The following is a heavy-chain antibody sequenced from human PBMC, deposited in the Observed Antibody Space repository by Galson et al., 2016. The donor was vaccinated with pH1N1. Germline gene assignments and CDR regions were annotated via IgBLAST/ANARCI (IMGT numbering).Heavy chain of an antibody. CDR3: AHREVTITNAFDV. J-gene: IGHJ3*01. D-gene: IGHD5-12*01. V-gene: IGHV2-5*02. Sequence: PALVKPTQTLTLSYTFSGFSISSSGMGVGWIRQPPGKALEWLAVIYWDDDKRYSPSLKSRLTTTKDTSKNQVVLTMTNMEPVDTGTYFCAHREVTITNAFDVWGPGTKVTVSS. CDR2: IYWDDDK. CDR1: GFSISSSGMG.